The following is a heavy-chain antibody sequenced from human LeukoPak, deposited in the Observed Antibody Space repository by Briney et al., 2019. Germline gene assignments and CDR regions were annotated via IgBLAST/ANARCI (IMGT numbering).Heavy chain of an antibody. J-gene: IGHJ5*02. Sequence: SETLSLTCTVSGASINRDYWSWLRQTPGKGLEWIGYIHYTESTNYNPSLKSRVTISLDTSKNQFSLKLSSVTAADTAVYYCARESNYHDSLGYNWFDPWGQGTLVTVSS. CDR2: IHYTEST. D-gene: IGHD3-22*01. CDR3: ARESNYHDSLGYNWFDP. CDR1: GASINRDY. V-gene: IGHV4-59*01.